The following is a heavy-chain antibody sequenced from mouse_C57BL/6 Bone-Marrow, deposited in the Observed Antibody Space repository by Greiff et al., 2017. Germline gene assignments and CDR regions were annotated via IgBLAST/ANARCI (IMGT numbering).Heavy chain of an antibody. CDR1: GYTFTSYG. D-gene: IGHD1-1*01. CDR2: IYPRSGNT. CDR3: ARSGYYGSSYEFAY. J-gene: IGHJ3*01. Sequence: VQGVESGAELARPGASVKLSCKASGYTFTSYGISWVKQRTGQGLEWIGEIYPRSGNTYYNEKFKGKATLTADKSSSTAYMELRSLTSEDSAVYFCARSGYYGSSYEFAYWGQGTLVTVSA. V-gene: IGHV1-81*01.